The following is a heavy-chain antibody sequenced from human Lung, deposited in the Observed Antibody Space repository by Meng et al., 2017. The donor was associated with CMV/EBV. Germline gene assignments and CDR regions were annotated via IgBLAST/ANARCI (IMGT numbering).Heavy chain of an antibody. V-gene: IGHV4-4*02. J-gene: IGHJ1*01. CDR1: GGSITNLNW. CDR3: LRRSGGSV. D-gene: IGHD3-10*01. CDR2: IPHRGSS. Sequence: GHWLKSLHALVRPSGSRALTCAVFGGSITNLNWWALVRRPPGKGLEWIGEIPHRGSSAYNPSLKSRVSMSIDKSKNQFSLKLTSVTAADTAVYHCLRRSGGSVWGQGTLVTVSS.